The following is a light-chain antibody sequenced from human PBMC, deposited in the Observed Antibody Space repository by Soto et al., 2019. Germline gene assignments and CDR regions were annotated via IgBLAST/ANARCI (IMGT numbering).Light chain of an antibody. CDR2: DAS. CDR3: QQYNSYSRT. V-gene: IGKV1-5*01. Sequence: DIQMTQSPSTLSASVGERVTITCRASQSISSWVAWYQQTPGKAPKLLIYDASSLESGVPSRFSGSGSGTEFTLTISSLQPDDFATYYCQQYNSYSRTFGQGTKVDIK. CDR1: QSISSW. J-gene: IGKJ1*01.